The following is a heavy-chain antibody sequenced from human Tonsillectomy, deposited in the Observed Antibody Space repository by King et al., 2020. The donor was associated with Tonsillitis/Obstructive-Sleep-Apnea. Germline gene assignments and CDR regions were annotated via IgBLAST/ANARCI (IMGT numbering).Heavy chain of an antibody. J-gene: IGHJ6*03. Sequence: VKLVESGGGVVRPGGSLRLSCVVSGFRMDLYGMSWVRQVPGKGLEWVSGIKDDSNVRDYADSVKGRFTISRDNAKNSLFLEMNSLRAEDSALYFCARQYCTWTACPYTSYSYYYMDLWGKGTTVTVSS. CDR3: ARQYCTWTACPYTSYSYYYMDL. D-gene: IGHD2-8*01. CDR2: IKDDSNVR. V-gene: IGHV3-20*04. CDR1: GFRMDLYG.